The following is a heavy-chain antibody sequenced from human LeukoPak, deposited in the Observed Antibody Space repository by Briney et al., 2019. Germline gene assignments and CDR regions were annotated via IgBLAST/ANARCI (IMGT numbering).Heavy chain of an antibody. J-gene: IGHJ4*02. CDR3: AKDLRSSIAGGIDY. CDR1: GFTFSAYG. D-gene: IGHD6-6*01. Sequence: GGSLTLSCAASGFTFSAYGIHWVRQAPGKGLEWVAFIRYDGSKKYYADSVKGRLTISRDNSKNTLYLQMNSLRAEDTAVYYCAKDLRSSIAGGIDYWGQGTLVTVSS. CDR2: IRYDGSKK. V-gene: IGHV3-30*02.